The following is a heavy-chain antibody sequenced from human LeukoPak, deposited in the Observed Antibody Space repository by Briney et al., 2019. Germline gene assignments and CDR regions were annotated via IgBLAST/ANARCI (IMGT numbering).Heavy chain of an antibody. CDR2: IYTSGST. D-gene: IGHD6-13*01. J-gene: IGHJ4*02. Sequence: PSETLSLTCTVSGGSISSYYWSWIRQPAGKGLEWIGRIYTSGSTNYNPSLKSRVTMSVGTSKNQFSLKLSSVTAAGTAVYYCASFVDSSSWSFDYWGQGTLVTVSS. CDR3: ASFVDSSSWSFDY. CDR1: GGSISSYY. V-gene: IGHV4-4*07.